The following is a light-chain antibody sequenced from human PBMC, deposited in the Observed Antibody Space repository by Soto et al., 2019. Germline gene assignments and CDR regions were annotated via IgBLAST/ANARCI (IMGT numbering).Light chain of an antibody. CDR3: QQYETFSGT. CDR1: QPVSDK. CDR2: DAS. V-gene: IGKV3-15*01. Sequence: ELVLTQSPGTLSLSPGAGATLSCWASQPVSDKLAWYQQKPGQAPRLLIYDASALPRGVPSRFSGSGSGTKFTLTIASLQPDDFATYYCQQYETFSGTFGPGTKVDIK. J-gene: IGKJ1*01.